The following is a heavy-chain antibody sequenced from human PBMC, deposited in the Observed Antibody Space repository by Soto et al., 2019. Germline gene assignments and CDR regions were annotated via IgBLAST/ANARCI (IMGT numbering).Heavy chain of an antibody. D-gene: IGHD1-1*01. J-gene: IGHJ3*02. V-gene: IGHV4-34*01. CDR1: GGSVSSGSYY. Sequence: QVQLQQWGAGLLKPSETLSLTCAVYGGSVSSGSYYWSWIRQPPGKGLEWIGEMSHSGGTHFNPSLKSRVAISVDTSKNQFSLKMSSVTAADTALDYCARVERGTATTVVDAFDIWGPGTMVTVSS. CDR2: MSHSGGT. CDR3: ARVERGTATTVVDAFDI.